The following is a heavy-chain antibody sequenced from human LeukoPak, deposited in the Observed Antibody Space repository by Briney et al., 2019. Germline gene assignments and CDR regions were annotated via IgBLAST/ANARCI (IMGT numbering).Heavy chain of an antibody. J-gene: IGHJ4*02. V-gene: IGHV4-38-2*02. D-gene: IGHD3-22*01. Sequence: SSETLSLTCTVSNYSISTDYYWGWIRQPPGKGLEWIGTMYHSGSTYYNPSLKSRVTISVDTSKNQVSLKLSSVTAADTAAYYCARDIYYYDSSGYIRCFDYWGQGTLVTVSS. CDR2: MYHSGST. CDR1: NYSISTDYY. CDR3: ARDIYYYDSSGYIRCFDY.